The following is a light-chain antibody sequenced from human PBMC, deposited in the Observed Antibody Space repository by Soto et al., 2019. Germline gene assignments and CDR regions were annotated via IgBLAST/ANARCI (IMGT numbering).Light chain of an antibody. J-gene: IGKJ4*01. CDR3: QQRSHWPPT. Sequence: EIVLTQSPATLSLSPGERDTLSCRASQSVSSYLAWYQQKPGQAPRLLIYDASNRATGNPARFSGSGSGTNFTLTFSSLDPEDFAVYYCQQRSHWPPTFGGGTKVDIK. V-gene: IGKV3-11*01. CDR2: DAS. CDR1: QSVSSY.